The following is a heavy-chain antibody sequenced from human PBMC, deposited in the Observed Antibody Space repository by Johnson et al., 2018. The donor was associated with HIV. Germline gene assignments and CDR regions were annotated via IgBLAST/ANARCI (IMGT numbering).Heavy chain of an antibody. Sequence: QVQLVESGGGLVKPGGSLRLSCAASGFTFSDYYMTWIRQAPGKGLEWVSSITSSGSTKYYADSVKGRFTISRDNVKNSLFLQINSLRADDTAVYYCARDRWLQLGAFDIWGQGTLVTVSS. CDR2: ITSSGSTK. CDR3: ARDRWLQLGAFDI. V-gene: IGHV3-11*04. D-gene: IGHD5-24*01. J-gene: IGHJ3*02. CDR1: GFTFSDYY.